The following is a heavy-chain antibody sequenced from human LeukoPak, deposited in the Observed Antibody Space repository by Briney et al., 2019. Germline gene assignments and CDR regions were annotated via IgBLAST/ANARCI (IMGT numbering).Heavy chain of an antibody. Sequence: SETLSLTCIVSGGSISSSNYYWGWIRQPPGKGLEWIGSIYYSGSTYYNPSLKSRVTISVDRSKNQFSLKLSSVTAADTAVYYCARGGIAARFNDYWGQGTLVTVSS. CDR1: GGSISSSNYY. CDR2: IYYSGST. J-gene: IGHJ4*02. V-gene: IGHV4-39*07. CDR3: ARGGIAARFNDY. D-gene: IGHD6-6*01.